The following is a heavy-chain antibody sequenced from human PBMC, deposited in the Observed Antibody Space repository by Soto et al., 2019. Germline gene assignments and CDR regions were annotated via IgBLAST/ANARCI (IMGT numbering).Heavy chain of an antibody. CDR3: ARMKLARLDL. J-gene: IGHJ4*02. CDR1: GVSFNSYG. CDR2: ITPNIPLT. Sequence: QVQLLQSGAEVKRPGSSVRVSCKASGVSFNSYGFAWVRQAPGQGLEWLGKITPNIPLTYYAQSFQGRVTITAETSTSTAYLELTSLTSEDTAVYYCARMKLARLDLWGQGTLVTVSS. V-gene: IGHV1-69*09.